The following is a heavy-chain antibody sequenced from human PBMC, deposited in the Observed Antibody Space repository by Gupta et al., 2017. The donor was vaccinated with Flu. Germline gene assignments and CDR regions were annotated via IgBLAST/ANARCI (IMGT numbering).Heavy chain of an antibody. J-gene: IGHJ4*02. CDR2: ISWNSNTI. D-gene: IGHD6-13*01. V-gene: IGHV3-9*01. CDR3: VKDSLSSSWALFDF. CDR1: DDFA. Sequence: DDFAIHWVRQAPGKGLEWVSGISWNSNTIAYADSVKGRFTISRDNAKNSLYLQVNSLRAEDTALYFCVKDSLSSSWALFDFWGQGTVVTVSS.